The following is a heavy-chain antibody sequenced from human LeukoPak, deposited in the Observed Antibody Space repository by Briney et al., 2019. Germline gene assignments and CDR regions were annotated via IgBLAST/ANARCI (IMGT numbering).Heavy chain of an antibody. V-gene: IGHV3-30*02. CDR3: AKVGIEQWLTQGQFFDY. J-gene: IGHJ4*02. CDR2: IRYDGNNK. D-gene: IGHD6-19*01. CDR1: GFTFSNYG. Sequence: GGSLRLSCGASGFTFSNYGMLWVRQAPGKGLDWVAFIRYDGNNKLYADSVKGRFTISRDNSKNTLYLQMNSLRAEDTAVYYCAKVGIEQWLTQGQFFDYWGQGTLVTVPS.